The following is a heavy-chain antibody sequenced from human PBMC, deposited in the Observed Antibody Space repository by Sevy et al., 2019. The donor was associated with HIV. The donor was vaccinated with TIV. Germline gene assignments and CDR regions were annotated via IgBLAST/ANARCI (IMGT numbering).Heavy chain of an antibody. CDR2: INGRGNYI. CDR3: AREDGIVGSTSAFDI. V-gene: IGHV3-21*01. Sequence: GGSLRLSCAASGFTFSTYNMNWVRQAPGKGLEWVSSINGRGNYIYYADSVKGRFTISRDNAKNSLYLQMNSLRAEDTAAYYCAREDGIVGSTSAFDIWGQGTMVTVSS. D-gene: IGHD1-26*01. CDR1: GFTFSTYN. J-gene: IGHJ3*02.